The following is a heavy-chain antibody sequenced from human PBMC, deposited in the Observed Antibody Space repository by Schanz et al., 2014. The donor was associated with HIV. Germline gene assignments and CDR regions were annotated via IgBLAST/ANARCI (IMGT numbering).Heavy chain of an antibody. J-gene: IGHJ6*02. V-gene: IGHV1-18*01. D-gene: IGHD3-9*01. CDR2: ISAYNGNI. Sequence: QVQLVQSGAEVKKPGSSVKVSCKASGGSFSSYAINWVRQAPGQGLEWMGWISAYNGNIFYPKELRGRVTMTTDTSTTTASMELRSLTSDDTAVYFCARSNYDILRERAYYYYYGLDVWGQGTTVTVSS. CDR3: ARSNYDILRERAYYYYYGLDV. CDR1: GGSFSSYA.